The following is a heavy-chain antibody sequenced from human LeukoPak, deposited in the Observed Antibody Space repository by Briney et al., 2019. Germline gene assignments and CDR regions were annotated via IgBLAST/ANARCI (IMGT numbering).Heavy chain of an antibody. J-gene: IGHJ1*01. Sequence: GSLRLSCAASGFTFRSYWMSWIRQSPGTGLEWVGDIYHSGRTYYNPSLKSRVAISIDTSKNQFSLRLRSMTAADTAVFYCARRRYYDSTGYFEWGRGTLVTVSS. CDR1: GFTFRSYW. CDR3: ARRRYYDSTGYFE. V-gene: IGHV4-59*04. D-gene: IGHD3-22*01. CDR2: IYHSGRT.